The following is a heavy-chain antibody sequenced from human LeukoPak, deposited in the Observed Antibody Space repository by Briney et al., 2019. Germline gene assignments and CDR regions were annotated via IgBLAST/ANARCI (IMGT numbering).Heavy chain of an antibody. Sequence: SETLSLTCAVSGYSISSGYYWGWIRQPPGKGLEWIGYIYYSGSTNYNPSLKSRVTISVDTSKNQFSLKLSSVTAADTAVYYCARRWLGEGAGAFDIWGQGTMVTVSS. CDR2: IYYSGST. V-gene: IGHV4-61*01. J-gene: IGHJ3*02. CDR3: ARRWLGEGAGAFDI. D-gene: IGHD3-10*01. CDR1: GYSISSGYY.